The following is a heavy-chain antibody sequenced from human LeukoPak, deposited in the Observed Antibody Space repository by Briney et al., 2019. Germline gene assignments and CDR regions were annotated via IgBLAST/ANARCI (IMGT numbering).Heavy chain of an antibody. D-gene: IGHD1-1*01. CDR3: ARRPSAHTGDY. J-gene: IGHJ4*02. V-gene: IGHV3-21*01. CDR1: GFTFSSYS. Sequence: PGGSLRLSCAASGFTFSSYSMNWVRQAPGEGLEWVSSISSSSSYIYYADSVKGRFTISRDNAKNSLCLQMNSLRAEDTAVYYCARRPSAHTGDYWGQGTLVTVSS. CDR2: ISSSSSYI.